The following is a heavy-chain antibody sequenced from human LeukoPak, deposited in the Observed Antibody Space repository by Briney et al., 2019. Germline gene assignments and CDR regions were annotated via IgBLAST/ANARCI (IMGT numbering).Heavy chain of an antibody. CDR1: GFTFGIYS. J-gene: IGHJ6*02. CDR3: ARVGRDSSGRYRGYYYYAMDV. V-gene: IGHV3-30*04. CDR2: IPSDGKTT. D-gene: IGHD6-25*01. Sequence: PGGSLRLSCAASGFTFGIYSVHWVRQAPGKGLEWVAVIPSDGKTTYYADSVKGRFTFSRDNSKNTLYLQMNSVRPEDTAVCHCARVGRDSSGRYRGYYYYAMDVWGQGTTVTVSS.